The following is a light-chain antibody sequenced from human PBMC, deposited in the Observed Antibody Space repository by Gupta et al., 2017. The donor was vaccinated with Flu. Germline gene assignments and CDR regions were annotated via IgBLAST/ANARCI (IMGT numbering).Light chain of an antibody. CDR1: QSISSW. CDR2: KAS. CDR3: QQYRS. V-gene: IGKV1-5*03. Sequence: DIQMTQSPSTLSASVGDRVTITCRASQSISSWLAWYQQKPGKAPKLLIYKASSLESGVPSRFSGSGSGTEFTRTISSLQPDDFATYYGQQYRSFGQGTKLEIK. J-gene: IGKJ2*01.